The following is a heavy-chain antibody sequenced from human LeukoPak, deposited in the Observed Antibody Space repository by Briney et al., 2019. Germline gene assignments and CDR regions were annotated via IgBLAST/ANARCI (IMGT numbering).Heavy chain of an antibody. Sequence: PGGSLRLSCAASGFTFSSYAMNWVRQAPGKGLEWVSAISGDGGSTYYIDSVKGRLTISRDNSKNTLYLQMNSLRAEDTAVYYCAKDLGGSSTPAGDYWGQGTLVTVSS. J-gene: IGHJ4*02. CDR3: AKDLGGSSTPAGDY. CDR1: GFTFSSYA. D-gene: IGHD1-26*01. V-gene: IGHV3-23*01. CDR2: ISGDGGST.